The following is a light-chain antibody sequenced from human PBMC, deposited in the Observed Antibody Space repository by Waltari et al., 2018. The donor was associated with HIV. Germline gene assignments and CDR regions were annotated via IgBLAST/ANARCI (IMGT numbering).Light chain of an antibody. CDR2: EVS. CDR1: SRDVGGYNY. V-gene: IGLV2-14*01. J-gene: IGLJ2*01. Sequence: QSALTQPASVSGVPGQSITISCTGTSRDVGGYNYVSWYHPPPGKAPKLMIYEVSNRTSGFSKRFSGSKSGITASQTISGLQAEDEADYYCSSYTRNSTHVVFGGGTKLTVL. CDR3: SSYTRNSTHVV.